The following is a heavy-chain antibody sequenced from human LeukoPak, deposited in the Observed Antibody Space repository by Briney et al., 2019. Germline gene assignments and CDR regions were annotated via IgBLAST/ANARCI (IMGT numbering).Heavy chain of an antibody. CDR2: INHSGST. Sequence: SETLSLTCAVYGGSFSGYYWSWIRQPPGKGLEWIGEINHSGSTNYSPSLKSRVTISVDTSKNQFSLKLSSVTAADTAVYYCARGQAQGQTTWGQGTLVTVSS. CDR1: GGSFSGYY. D-gene: IGHD1-1*01. CDR3: ARGQAQGQTT. J-gene: IGHJ5*02. V-gene: IGHV4-34*01.